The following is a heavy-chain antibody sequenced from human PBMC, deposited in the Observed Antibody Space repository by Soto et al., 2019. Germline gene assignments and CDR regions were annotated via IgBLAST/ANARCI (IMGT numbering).Heavy chain of an antibody. D-gene: IGHD6-19*01. V-gene: IGHV3-74*01. CDR2: INSDGSST. CDR1: GFTFSSYW. Sequence: EVQLVESGGGLVQPGGSLRLSCAASGFTFSSYWMHWVRQAPGKGLVWVSRINSDGSSTSYADSVKGRFTISRDNAKNTLYLQMNSLRAEDTAVYYCAGRPYSSGWLYYYYGMDVWGQGTTVTVSS. J-gene: IGHJ6*02. CDR3: AGRPYSSGWLYYYYGMDV.